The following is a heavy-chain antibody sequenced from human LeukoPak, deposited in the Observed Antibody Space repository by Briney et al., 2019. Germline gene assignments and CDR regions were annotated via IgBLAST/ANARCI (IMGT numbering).Heavy chain of an antibody. CDR2: ISAYNGHT. CDR3: ARVFPGRYDSSPLHAFDI. D-gene: IGHD3-22*01. J-gene: IGHJ3*02. CDR1: GYTFTSYY. Sequence: GASVKVSCKASGYTFTSYYMHWVRQAPGQGLEWMGWISAYNGHTNYAQKLKGRVTMTTDTSTSTAYMELRSLRSDDTAVYYCARVFPGRYDSSPLHAFDIWGQGTMVTVSS. V-gene: IGHV1-18*04.